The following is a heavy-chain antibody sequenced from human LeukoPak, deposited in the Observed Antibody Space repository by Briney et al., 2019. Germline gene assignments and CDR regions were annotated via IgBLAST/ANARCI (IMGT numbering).Heavy chain of an antibody. CDR2: IYYSGST. V-gene: IGHV4-30-4*08. CDR3: ARVDYGDYWDNWFDP. J-gene: IGHJ5*02. Sequence: SETLSLXCTVSGGSISSGDYYWSWIRQPPGKGLEWIGYIYYSGSTYYNPSLKSRVTISVDTSKNQFSLKLSSVTAADTAVYYCARVDYGDYWDNWFDPWGQGTLVTVSS. D-gene: IGHD4-17*01. CDR1: GGSISSGDYY.